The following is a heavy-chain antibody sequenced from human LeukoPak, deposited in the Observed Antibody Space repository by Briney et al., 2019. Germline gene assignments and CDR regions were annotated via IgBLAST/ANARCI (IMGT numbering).Heavy chain of an antibody. D-gene: IGHD6-6*01. V-gene: IGHV4-59*08. J-gene: IGHJ2*01. Sequence: KSSETLSLTCSVAAGSIRNDYWSWVRQPPGKGLEYSGYIYYSGRTNSNTSLKSRVTISVDTSKTQFAVKLASATAADTAVYYCARLGLAARPKPFDLWGRGTLVTVSS. CDR1: AGSIRNDY. CDR2: IYYSGRT. CDR3: ARLGLAARPKPFDL.